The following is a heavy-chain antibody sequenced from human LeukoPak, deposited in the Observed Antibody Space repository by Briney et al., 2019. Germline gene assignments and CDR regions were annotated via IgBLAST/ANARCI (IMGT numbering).Heavy chain of an antibody. V-gene: IGHV4-34*01. CDR2: INHSGST. D-gene: IGHD1-26*01. J-gene: IGHJ6*03. CDR1: GGSFSGYY. Sequence: SETLSLTCAVYGGSFSGYYWSWIRQPPGKGLEWIGEINHSGSTNYNPSLKSRVTISVDTSKNQFSLKLSSMTAADTAVYYCARGPVGADFYYYMDVWGKGTTVTVSS. CDR3: ARGPVGADFYYYMDV.